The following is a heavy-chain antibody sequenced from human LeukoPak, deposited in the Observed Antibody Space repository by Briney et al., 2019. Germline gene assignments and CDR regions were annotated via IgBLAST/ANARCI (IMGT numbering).Heavy chain of an antibody. Sequence: ASVKVSCKVSGYTLTELSMHWVRQAPGKGLEWMGGFDPEDGETIYAQKFQGRVTMTEDTSTDTAYMELSRLRSDDTAVYYCARGGRATIFGVALDAFDIWGQGTMVTVSS. D-gene: IGHD3-3*01. CDR3: ARGGRATIFGVALDAFDI. CDR1: GYTLTELS. V-gene: IGHV1-24*01. J-gene: IGHJ3*02. CDR2: FDPEDGET.